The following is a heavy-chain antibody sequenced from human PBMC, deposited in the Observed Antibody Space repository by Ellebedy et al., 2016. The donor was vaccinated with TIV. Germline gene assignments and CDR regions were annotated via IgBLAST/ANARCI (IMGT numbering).Heavy chain of an antibody. CDR2: INMDGSFA. CDR1: GFSFSSYW. CDR3: AITSARPEHFDY. Sequence: PGGSLRLSCAPSGFSFSSYWMHWVRPAPGKGLVWVARINMDGSFARYADSVKGRFIISRDNSKNTLYLQVNSLRAEDTAVYYCAITSARPEHFDYWGQGTLVTVSS. V-gene: IGHV3-74*01. D-gene: IGHD6-6*01. J-gene: IGHJ4*02.